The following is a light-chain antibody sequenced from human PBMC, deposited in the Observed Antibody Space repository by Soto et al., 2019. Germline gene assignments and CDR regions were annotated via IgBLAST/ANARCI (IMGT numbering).Light chain of an antibody. CDR3: HQYVNPPLGFT. J-gene: IGKJ4*01. CDR2: DAS. CDR1: QDISNY. Sequence: DIQMTQSPSSLSASVGDRVTITCQASQDISNYLNWYQQKPGKAPKLLIYDASNLETGVPSRFSGSGSGTVFPFTISSLRLKNMEHYYVHQYVNPPLGFTFGEGTKVGI. V-gene: IGKV1-33*01.